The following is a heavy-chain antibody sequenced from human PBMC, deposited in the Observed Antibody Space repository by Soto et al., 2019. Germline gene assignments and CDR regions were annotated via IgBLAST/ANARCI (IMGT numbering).Heavy chain of an antibody. D-gene: IGHD3-10*01. CDR3: ARLAMVRGVPTYGMDV. CDR2: ISSSSSTI. J-gene: IGHJ6*02. CDR1: GFTFSSYS. V-gene: IGHV3-48*02. Sequence: GGSLRLSCAASGFTFSSYSMNWVRQAPGKGLEWVSYISSSSSTIYYADSVKGRFTISRDNAKNSLYLQMNSLRDEDTAVYYCARLAMVRGVPTYGMDVWGQGTTVTVSS.